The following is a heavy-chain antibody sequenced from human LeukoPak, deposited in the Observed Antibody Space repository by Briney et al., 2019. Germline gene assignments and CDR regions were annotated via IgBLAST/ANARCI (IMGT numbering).Heavy chain of an antibody. CDR2: ISWNSGSI. D-gene: IGHD2-21*01. Sequence: PGGSLRLSCAASGFTFDDYAMHWVRQAPGKGLEWVSGISWNSGSIGYADSVKGRFTISRDNAKNSLYLQMNSLRAEDTAVYYSAKDLFRGRSYPIARNYYYYMDVWGKGTTVTVSS. CDR3: AKDLFRGRSYPIARNYYYYMDV. J-gene: IGHJ6*03. V-gene: IGHV3-9*01. CDR1: GFTFDDYA.